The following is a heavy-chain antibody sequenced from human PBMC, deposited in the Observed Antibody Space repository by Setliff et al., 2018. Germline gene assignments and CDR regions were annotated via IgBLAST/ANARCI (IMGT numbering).Heavy chain of an antibody. V-gene: IGHV1-46*01. CDR1: GYTFTSYY. CDR3: ARVLHSGSYDDPLDY. CDR2: INPSGGST. J-gene: IGHJ4*02. D-gene: IGHD1-26*01. Sequence: ASVKVSCKASGYTFTSYYMHWVRQAPGQGLEWMGIINPSGGSTSYAQKFQGRVTMTRDTSTSTVYMELSSLRSEDTAVYYCARVLHSGSYDDPLDYWGQGTQVTVSS.